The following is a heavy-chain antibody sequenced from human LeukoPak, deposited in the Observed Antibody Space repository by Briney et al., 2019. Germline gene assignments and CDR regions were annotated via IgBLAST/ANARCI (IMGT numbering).Heavy chain of an antibody. CDR3: AKDPPRVAALFFKEDY. Sequence: PGGSLRLSCAASGFTLRSYGMHWVRQAPGKGLEWVAFIRFDGSNEYYADSVKGRFTISRDNSKNILYLQMNSLRAEDTAVYFCAKDPPRVAALFFKEDYWGQGTLVTVSS. CDR1: GFTLRSYG. D-gene: IGHD2-15*01. CDR2: IRFDGSNE. V-gene: IGHV3-30*02. J-gene: IGHJ4*02.